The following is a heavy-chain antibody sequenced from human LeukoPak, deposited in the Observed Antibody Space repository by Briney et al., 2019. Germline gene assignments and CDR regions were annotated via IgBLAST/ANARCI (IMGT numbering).Heavy chain of an antibody. CDR2: ISSSSSYT. Sequence: GGSLRLSCAASGFTFSSYSMNWVRQAPGKGLEWVSYISSSSSYTYYADSVKGRFTISRDNAKNSLYLQMNSLRAEDTAVYYCARGLYCSSTSCSTVGYYWGQGTLVTVSS. CDR1: GFTFSSYS. V-gene: IGHV3-21*05. J-gene: IGHJ4*02. CDR3: ARGLYCSSTSCSTVGYY. D-gene: IGHD2-2*01.